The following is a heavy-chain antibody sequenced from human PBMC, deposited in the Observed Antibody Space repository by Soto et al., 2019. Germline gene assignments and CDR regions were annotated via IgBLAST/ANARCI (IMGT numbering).Heavy chain of an antibody. CDR2: ISGSGGST. CDR1: VITFIADA. J-gene: IGHJ4*02. CDR3: AKEYSDSRGYYCYFDY. D-gene: IGHD3-22*01. V-gene: IGHV3-23*01. Sequence: QPVGSLRLSCAASVITFIADAMSWVRHSPGKGLERVSAISGSGGSTYYADSVKGRFTISRDNSKNTLYLQMNSLRAEDTAVYYCAKEYSDSRGYYCYFDYWGPTTLITVSS.